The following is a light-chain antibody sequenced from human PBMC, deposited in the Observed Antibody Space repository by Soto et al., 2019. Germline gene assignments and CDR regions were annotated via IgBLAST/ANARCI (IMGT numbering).Light chain of an antibody. Sequence: AIELTQSPSSLAASVGDRVTITCRASQDIRMDLGWFQHKPGRAPKLLFYVASTLQSADAPRVSGSGSGTDFTLTISCLQPEDLATDFCLQDYSYPLTFGLGTKVEVK. V-gene: IGKV1-6*01. CDR1: QDIRMD. CDR2: VAS. CDR3: LQDYSYPLT. J-gene: IGKJ1*01.